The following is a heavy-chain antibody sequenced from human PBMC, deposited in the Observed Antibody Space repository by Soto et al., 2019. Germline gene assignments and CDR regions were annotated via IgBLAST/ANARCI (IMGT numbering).Heavy chain of an antibody. J-gene: IGHJ3*02. CDR1: GGSISSGGYY. D-gene: IGHD3-9*01. CDR2: IYYSGST. Sequence: QVQLQESGPGLVKPSQTLSLTCTVSGGSISSGGYYWSWIRQHPGKGLEWIGYIYYSGSTSYNPSLQSRVTISVDTSKNQFSLKLSSVTAADTAVYYCAKTDILTNAFDIWGQGTMVTVSS. V-gene: IGHV4-31*03. CDR3: AKTDILTNAFDI.